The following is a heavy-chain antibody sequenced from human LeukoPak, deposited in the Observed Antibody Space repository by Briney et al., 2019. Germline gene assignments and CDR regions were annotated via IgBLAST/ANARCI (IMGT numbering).Heavy chain of an antibody. Sequence: PSETLSLTRTVSGGSISSYYWSWIRQPPGKGLEWIGYIYYSGSTNYNPSLKSRVTISVDTSKNLFSLKLSSVTAADTAVYYCARVQRPLDGADYWGQGTLVTVSS. D-gene: IGHD1-1*01. CDR2: IYYSGST. J-gene: IGHJ4*02. V-gene: IGHV4-59*01. CDR3: ARVQRPLDGADY. CDR1: GGSISSYY.